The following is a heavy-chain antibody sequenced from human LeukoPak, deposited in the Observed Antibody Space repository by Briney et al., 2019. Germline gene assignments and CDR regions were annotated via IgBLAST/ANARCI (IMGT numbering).Heavy chain of an antibody. V-gene: IGHV3-30*02. J-gene: IGHJ3*02. Sequence: GGSLRLSCAASGFTFSSYGMHWVRQAPGKGLEWVAFIRYDGSNKYYADSVKGRFTISRDNSKNMLYLQMNSLRAEDTALYYCAKDIAGYDSSGYTAFDIWGQGTMVTVSS. CDR1: GFTFSSYG. CDR2: IRYDGSNK. D-gene: IGHD3-22*01. CDR3: AKDIAGYDSSGYTAFDI.